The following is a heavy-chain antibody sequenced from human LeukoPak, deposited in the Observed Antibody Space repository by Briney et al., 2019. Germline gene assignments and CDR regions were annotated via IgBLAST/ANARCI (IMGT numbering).Heavy chain of an antibody. Sequence: GGSLRLSCAASGFTFSSYAMHWVRQAPGKGLEWVAVISYDGSNKYYAGSVKGRFTISRDNSKNTLYLQMNSLRAEDTAVYYCARAVTDYVWGSYPGDYWGQGTLVTVSS. CDR3: ARAVTDYVWGSYPGDY. CDR1: GFTFSSYA. V-gene: IGHV3-30-3*01. CDR2: ISYDGSNK. J-gene: IGHJ4*02. D-gene: IGHD3-16*02.